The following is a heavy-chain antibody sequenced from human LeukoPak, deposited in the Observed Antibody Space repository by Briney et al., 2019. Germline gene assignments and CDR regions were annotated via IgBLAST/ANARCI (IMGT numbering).Heavy chain of an antibody. CDR2: IRSKANSYAT. CDR1: GFTFSGSA. J-gene: IGHJ5*02. V-gene: IGHV3-73*01. CDR3: TRPGYCSGGSCYPWFDP. Sequence: PGGSLRLSCAASGFTFSGSAMHWVRQASGKGLEWVGRIRSKANSYATAYAASVKGRLTISRDDSKNTAYLQMNSLKTEDTAVYYCTRPGYCSGGSCYPWFDPWGQGTLVTVSS. D-gene: IGHD2-15*01.